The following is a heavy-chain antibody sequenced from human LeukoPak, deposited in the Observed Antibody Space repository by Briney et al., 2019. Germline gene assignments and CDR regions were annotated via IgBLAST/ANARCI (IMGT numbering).Heavy chain of an antibody. V-gene: IGHV3-48*03. CDR1: GFTLNSYA. CDR2: ISSSAATI. CDR3: AREAPLYDYVDY. D-gene: IGHD2-2*02. Sequence: GGSLRLSCAASGFTLNSYAMTWVRQAPGKGLEWVSYISSSAATIYYADSVKGRFTISRDNAKNSLYLQMNSLRVEDTAIYYCAREAPLYDYVDYWGLGTLVTVSS. J-gene: IGHJ4*02.